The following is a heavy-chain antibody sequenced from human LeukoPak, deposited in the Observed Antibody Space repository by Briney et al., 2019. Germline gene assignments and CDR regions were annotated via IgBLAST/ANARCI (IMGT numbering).Heavy chain of an antibody. Sequence: ASVKVSCKASGGTFSRYAISWVRQAPGQGLEWMGGIIPIFGTPNYAQKFQGRVTITADESTTTAYMELTSLRSEDTAIYYCARDAAIYDRRGYYFLWWGQGTLVTVSS. V-gene: IGHV1-69*13. J-gene: IGHJ4*02. CDR2: IIPIFGTP. CDR3: ARDAAIYDRRGYYFLW. CDR1: GGTFSRYA. D-gene: IGHD3-22*01.